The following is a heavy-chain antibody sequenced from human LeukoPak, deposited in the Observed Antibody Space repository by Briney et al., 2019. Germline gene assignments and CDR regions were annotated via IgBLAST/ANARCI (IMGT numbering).Heavy chain of an antibody. Sequence: GGSLRLSCVASGFTFSSNGMQWVRQAPGKGLEWVAVISYDGNKKYYADSVKGRFTISRDYSKNTMYVQMNSLRAEDTAVYYCVKDRGSSGWFGVDHWGQGTLVTVSS. CDR2: ISYDGNKK. V-gene: IGHV3-30*18. CDR1: GFTFSSNG. D-gene: IGHD6-19*01. CDR3: VKDRGSSGWFGVDH. J-gene: IGHJ5*02.